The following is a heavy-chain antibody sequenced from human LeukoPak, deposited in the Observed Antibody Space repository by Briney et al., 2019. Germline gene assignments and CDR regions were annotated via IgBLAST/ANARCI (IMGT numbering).Heavy chain of an antibody. CDR2: IYYSGTT. D-gene: IGHD3-3*01. J-gene: IGHJ5*01. CDR3: ARGTIFGAATNCFDS. V-gene: IGHV4-59*13. Sequence: KTSETLSLTCTVSGGSMSGYYWTWIRQSPGKGLEWIGYIYYSGTTNYNPYLKSRATISVDTSKNQFSLKLSSVTAADTVVYYCARGTIFGAATNCFDSWGQGTLVIVSS. CDR1: GGSMSGYY.